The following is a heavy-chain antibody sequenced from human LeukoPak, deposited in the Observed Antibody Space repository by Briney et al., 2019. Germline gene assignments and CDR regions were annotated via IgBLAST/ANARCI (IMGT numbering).Heavy chain of an antibody. CDR1: GYTFTSYY. J-gene: IGHJ1*01. CDR2: TNPSGGST. CDR3: ARSHSSGWRH. Sequence: ASVKVSCKASGYTFTSYYMHWVRQAPGQGLEWMGITNPSGGSTSYAQKFQGRVTMTRDTSTSTAYMELSSLRSEDTAVYYCARSHSSGWRHWGQGTLVTVSS. D-gene: IGHD6-19*01. V-gene: IGHV1-46*01.